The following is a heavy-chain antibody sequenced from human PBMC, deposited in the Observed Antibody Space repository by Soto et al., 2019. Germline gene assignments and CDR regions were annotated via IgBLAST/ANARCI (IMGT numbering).Heavy chain of an antibody. Sequence: PSETLSLTCTVSGLSISTTNHYWAWIRQPPGKGLEWIGNIYFSGLTYYNPSLKGRLAISVDTSKNQFSLKLTSVTAADTGVYFCARPDDYGGNSDDAFDVWGQGTMVTVSS. CDR2: IYFSGLT. CDR3: ARPDDYGGNSDDAFDV. D-gene: IGHD4-17*01. CDR1: GLSISTTNHY. J-gene: IGHJ3*01. V-gene: IGHV4-39*01.